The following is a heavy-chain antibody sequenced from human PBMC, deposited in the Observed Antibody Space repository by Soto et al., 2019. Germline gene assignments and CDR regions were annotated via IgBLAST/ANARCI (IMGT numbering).Heavy chain of an antibody. D-gene: IGHD1-20*01. Sequence: PSETLSLTSAVYGGNFGGYYWSWIRQPPGKGLEWIGEINHSGSTNYNPSLKSRVTISVDTSKNQFSLKLSSVTAADTAVYYCARGNFNWNYYYYMDVWGKGATVTVSS. CDR1: GGNFGGYY. CDR3: ARGNFNWNYYYYMDV. V-gene: IGHV4-34*01. J-gene: IGHJ6*03. CDR2: INHSGST.